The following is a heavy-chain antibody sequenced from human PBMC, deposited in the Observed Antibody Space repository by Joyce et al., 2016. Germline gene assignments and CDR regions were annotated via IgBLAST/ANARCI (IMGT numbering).Heavy chain of an antibody. V-gene: IGHV3-30-3*01. CDR3: VGDREWFGELLTSSYGMDV. CDR2: ISYDGSKN. Sequence: QVQLVESGGGVVQPGRSLRLPCAASGFTFSGYVLDWVRQAPGKRREWVAVISYDGSKNYYADSVKGRFTISRDNSKTTLYLQMTSLRAEDTAVYYCVGDREWFGELLTSSYGMDVWGQGTTVTVSS. D-gene: IGHD3-10*01. J-gene: IGHJ6*02. CDR1: GFTFSGYV.